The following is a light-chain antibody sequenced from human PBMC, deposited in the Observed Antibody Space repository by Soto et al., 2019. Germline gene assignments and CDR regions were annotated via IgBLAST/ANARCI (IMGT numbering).Light chain of an antibody. J-gene: IGLJ1*01. CDR2: DVS. CDR1: SSDVGGYNY. CDR3: SSYTGSSTPYV. V-gene: IGLV2-14*01. Sequence: QSALTQPASVSGSPGQSITISCTGTSSDVGGYNYVSGYQQHPGKAPKLMIYDVSNRPSGVSNRFSGSKSGNTASLTISGLQAEDEADYYCSSYTGSSTPYVFGTGTKLTVL.